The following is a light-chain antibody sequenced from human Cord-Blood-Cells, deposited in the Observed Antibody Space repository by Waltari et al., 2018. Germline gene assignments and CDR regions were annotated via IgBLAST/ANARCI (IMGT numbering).Light chain of an antibody. CDR1: QSISSW. CDR3: QQYNSYSWT. J-gene: IGKJ1*01. Sequence: DIKMTQSLSTLSAPVGDRVTIPCRASQSISSWLAWYQQKPGKAPKLLIYDASSLESGVPSRFSGSGSGTEFTLTISSLQPDDFATYYCQQYNSYSWTFGQGTKVEIK. CDR2: DAS. V-gene: IGKV1-5*01.